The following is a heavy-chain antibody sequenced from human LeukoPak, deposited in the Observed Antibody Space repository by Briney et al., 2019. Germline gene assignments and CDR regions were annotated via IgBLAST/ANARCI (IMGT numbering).Heavy chain of an antibody. J-gene: IGHJ4*02. CDR3: ARERWSLVADYFDY. Sequence: ASETLSLTCTVSGGSISSYYWSWIRQPPGKGLEWIGYIYYSGSTNYNPSLKSRVTISVDTSKNQFSLKLSSVTAADTAVYYCARERWSLVADYFDYWGQGTLVTVSS. CDR1: GGSISSYY. D-gene: IGHD2-8*02. CDR2: IYYSGST. V-gene: IGHV4-59*01.